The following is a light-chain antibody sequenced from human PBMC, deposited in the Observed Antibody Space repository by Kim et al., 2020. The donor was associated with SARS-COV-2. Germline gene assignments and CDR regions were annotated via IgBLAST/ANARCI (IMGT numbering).Light chain of an antibody. V-gene: IGLV3-10*01. CDR1: AFPKKY. CDR2: EDT. CDR3: YSPDSSGSHRV. Sequence: SYELTQPPSVSVSPGHTATITCAGDAFPKKYSYWYQKKSGQAPVLVIYEDTKRPSGIPERFSGSTSGTKATLTITGARVEDEADYYCYSPDSSGSHRVFG. J-gene: IGLJ1*01.